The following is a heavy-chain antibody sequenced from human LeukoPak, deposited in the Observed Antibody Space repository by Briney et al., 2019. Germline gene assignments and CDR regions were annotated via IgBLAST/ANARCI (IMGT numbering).Heavy chain of an antibody. V-gene: IGHV3-23*01. Sequence: PGGSLRLSCAASGFTFSSYAMSWVRQAPGKGLEWVSAISGSGGSTYYADSVKGRFTISRDNSKNTLYPQMNSLRAEDTAVYYCAKDHAPHYYDSSGSLDYWGQGTLVTVSS. D-gene: IGHD3-22*01. CDR1: GFTFSSYA. CDR3: AKDHAPHYYDSSGSLDY. CDR2: ISGSGGST. J-gene: IGHJ4*02.